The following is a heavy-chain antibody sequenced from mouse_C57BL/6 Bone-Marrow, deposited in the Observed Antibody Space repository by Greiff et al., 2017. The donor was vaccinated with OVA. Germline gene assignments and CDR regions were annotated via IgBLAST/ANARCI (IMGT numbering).Heavy chain of an antibody. CDR1: GFTFSDFY. D-gene: IGHD2-4*01. J-gene: IGHJ2*01. V-gene: IGHV7-1*01. CDR3: ARGTDYGGFDY. CDR2: SRNKANDYTT. Sequence: EVKLMESGGGLVQSGRSLRLSCATSGFTFSDFYMEWVRQAPGKGLEWIAASRNKANDYTTEYSASVKGRFIVSRDTSPSILYLQMNALRAEDTAISYCARGTDYGGFDYWGQGTTLTVSS.